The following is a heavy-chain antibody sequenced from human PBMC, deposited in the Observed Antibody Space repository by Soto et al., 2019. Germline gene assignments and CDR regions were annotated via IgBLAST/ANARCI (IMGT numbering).Heavy chain of an antibody. D-gene: IGHD6-6*01. CDR1: EFTFGNYA. J-gene: IGHJ5*02. V-gene: IGHV3-23*01. CDR2: ISGSGSNP. Sequence: PGGSLRLSGAAAEFTFGNYAMSWVRQAPWGGLEWVSSISGSGSNPFYAGSVKGRFTMSRDNSKNTVYLQMNNLRVEDTAVYYCAQEVRPSNRLDPWGQGALVAVSS. CDR3: AQEVRPSNRLDP.